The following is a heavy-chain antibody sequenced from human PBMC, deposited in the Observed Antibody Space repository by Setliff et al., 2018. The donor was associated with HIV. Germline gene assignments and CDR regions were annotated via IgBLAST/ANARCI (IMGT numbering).Heavy chain of an antibody. CDR1: GGSIYSGAYY. V-gene: IGHV4-31*03. CDR3: ARDSSYGGIDY. CDR2: IYYSGDT. J-gene: IGHJ4*02. D-gene: IGHD4-17*01. Sequence: SETLSLTCTVSGGSIYSGAYYWAWIRQHPGKGLEWIGHIYYSGDTHYNPSLKSRLTISIDTSVNQFSLKLSSVTAADTAVYYCARDSSYGGIDYWGQGTLVTVSS.